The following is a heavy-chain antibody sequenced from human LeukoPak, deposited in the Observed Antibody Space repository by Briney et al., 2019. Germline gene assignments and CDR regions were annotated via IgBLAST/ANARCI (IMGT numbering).Heavy chain of an antibody. D-gene: IGHD4-17*01. Sequence: PGGSLRLSCAASGFTFSSYSMNWVRQAPGKGLEWVSSISSSSSYIYYADSVKGRFTISRDNAKNSLYLQMNSLRAEDTAVYYCVRLQDYGDYGNWFDPWGQGTLVTVSS. J-gene: IGHJ5*02. CDR3: VRLQDYGDYGNWFDP. V-gene: IGHV3-21*01. CDR1: GFTFSSYS. CDR2: ISSSSSYI.